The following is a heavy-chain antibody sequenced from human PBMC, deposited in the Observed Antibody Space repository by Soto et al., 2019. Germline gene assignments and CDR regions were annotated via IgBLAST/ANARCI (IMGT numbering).Heavy chain of an antibody. D-gene: IGHD1-26*01. Sequence: SETLSLTCTVSGGSISSYYWSWIRQPPGKGLEWIGYIYYSGSTNYNPSLKSRVTISVDTSKNQFSLKLSSVTAADTAVYYCATRQGSDLSFAFDISGQGTMVTVSS. CDR2: IYYSGST. CDR1: GGSISSYY. J-gene: IGHJ3*02. V-gene: IGHV4-59*01. CDR3: ATRQGSDLSFAFDI.